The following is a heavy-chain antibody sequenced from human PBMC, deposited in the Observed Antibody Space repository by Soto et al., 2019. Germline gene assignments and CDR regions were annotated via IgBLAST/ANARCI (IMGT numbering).Heavy chain of an antibody. V-gene: IGHV1-69*13. J-gene: IGHJ4*02. Sequence: ASVKVSCKASGGTFSSSAISWVLQAPGQALERMGGIIPIFGTANYAQKFQGRVTITADESTSTAYMELSSLRSEDTAVYYCARGSSYGSSLSRTVAVANFDYWGQGALVTVAS. CDR3: ARGSSYGSSLSRTVAVANFDY. CDR2: IIPIFGTA. CDR1: GGTFSSSA. D-gene: IGHD6-19*01.